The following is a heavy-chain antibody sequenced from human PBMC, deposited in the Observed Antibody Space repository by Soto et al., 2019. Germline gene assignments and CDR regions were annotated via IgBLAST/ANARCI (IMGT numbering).Heavy chain of an antibody. CDR1: GYTFTSYG. CDR2: ISAYNGNT. Sequence: QVQLVQSGAEVKKPGASVKVSCKASGYTFTSYGISWVRQAPGQGLEWMGWISAYNGNTNYAQKLQGRVTMTTGTSTSTAYMELRSLRSDDTAVYYCARRYYDYDAPVGSDYWGQGTLVTVSS. V-gene: IGHV1-18*01. CDR3: ARRYYDYDAPVGSDY. D-gene: IGHD5-12*01. J-gene: IGHJ4*02.